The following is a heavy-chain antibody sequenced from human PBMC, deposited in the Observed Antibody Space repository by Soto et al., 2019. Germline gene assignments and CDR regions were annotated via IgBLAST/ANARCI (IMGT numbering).Heavy chain of an antibody. Sequence: QVQLVQSGTEVKKPGSSVKVSCKASGGTFRNYPINWVRQAPGQGLEWMGSIFPLTDIPDYAQNFQARLTISADKSTSTAYMELSSLTSDDTAMYFCARSPLVVLNYFESCGQGTLVTVSS. J-gene: IGHJ4*02. CDR3: ARSPLVVLNYFES. CDR1: GGTFRNYP. CDR2: IFPLTDIP. V-gene: IGHV1-69*02.